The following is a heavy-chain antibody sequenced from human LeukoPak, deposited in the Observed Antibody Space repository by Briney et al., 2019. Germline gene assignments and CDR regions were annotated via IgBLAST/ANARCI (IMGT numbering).Heavy chain of an antibody. Sequence: PGGSLRLSCAASGFTFSSYAMSWVRQAPGKGLEWVSAISGSGGSTYYADSVKGRFTISRDNSKNTLYLQMNSLRAEATAVYYGGKGLGRAGGGEPPAFDYWGQGTLVTVSS. CDR1: GFTFSSYA. CDR3: GKGLGRAGGGEPPAFDY. D-gene: IGHD6-13*01. J-gene: IGHJ4*02. V-gene: IGHV3-23*01. CDR2: ISGSGGST.